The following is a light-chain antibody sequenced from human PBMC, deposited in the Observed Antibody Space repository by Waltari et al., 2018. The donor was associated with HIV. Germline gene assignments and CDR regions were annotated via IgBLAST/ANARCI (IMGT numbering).Light chain of an antibody. CDR2: GVT. V-gene: IGLV2-14*03. J-gene: IGLJ3*02. Sequence: QSALTQPASVSGSPGQSVSISCTAGNTDIGAFDLVSWYQQRSGEAPQLIIFGVTSRPSGVSSRFSGLKSGHTASLTISGLHDGDEAYYFCSSYSTLKTILFGGGTKLTV. CDR1: NTDIGAFDL. CDR3: SSYSTLKTIL.